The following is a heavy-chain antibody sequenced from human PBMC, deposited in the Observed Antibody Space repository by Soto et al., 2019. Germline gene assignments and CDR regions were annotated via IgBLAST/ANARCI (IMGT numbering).Heavy chain of an antibody. J-gene: IGHJ6*02. CDR2: ISSSTTYI. CDR1: GFTFSYYS. D-gene: IGHD1-26*01. CDR3: AREGSVGAGDYYGMDV. V-gene: IGHV3-21*01. Sequence: GGSLRLSCAASGFTFSYYSMTWARQSPGRGLEWVSSISSSTTYISYADSVRGRFTISRDNAKNSLYLQMNSLRAEDTAVYYCAREGSVGAGDYYGMDVWGQGTTVTVS.